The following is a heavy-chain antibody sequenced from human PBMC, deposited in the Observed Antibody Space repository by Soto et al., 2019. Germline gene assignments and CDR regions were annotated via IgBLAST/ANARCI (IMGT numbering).Heavy chain of an antibody. Sequence: PWGSLRIACASCVFTFSNYGMLWVRQAPGKGLEWVAVMYFDGSNKYYADSVKGRFAISRDNSKNTLFLQMDSLRVEDTAVYYCAKSAGKGGLAAPIDHWGQGNTVTGSS. J-gene: IGHJ4*02. D-gene: IGHD6-13*01. CDR1: VFTFSNYG. V-gene: IGHV3-33*06. CDR3: AKSAGKGGLAAPIDH. CDR2: MYFDGSNK.